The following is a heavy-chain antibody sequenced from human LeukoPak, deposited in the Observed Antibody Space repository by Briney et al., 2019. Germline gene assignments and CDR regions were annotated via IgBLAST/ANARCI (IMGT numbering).Heavy chain of an antibody. V-gene: IGHV4-39*01. J-gene: IGHJ6*03. D-gene: IGHD1-14*01. CDR1: GGSISSSSYY. Sequence: SETLSLTCTVSGGSISSSSYYWGWIRQPPGKGLEWIGEINHSGSTNYNPSLKSRVTISVDTSKNQFSLKLSSVTAADTAVYYCARQPGSGAGYMDVWGKGTTVTVSS. CDR3: ARQPGSGAGYMDV. CDR2: INHSGST.